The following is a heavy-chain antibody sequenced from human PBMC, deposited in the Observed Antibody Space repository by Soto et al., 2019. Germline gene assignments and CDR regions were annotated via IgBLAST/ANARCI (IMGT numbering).Heavy chain of an antibody. Sequence: SETLSLTCAVSGGSISSSNWWSWVRQPPGKGLEWIGEIYHSGSTNYNPSLKSRVTISVDKSKNQFSLKLSSVTAADTAVYYCARYAAARNYYYYGMDVWGQGTTVTVSS. D-gene: IGHD6-13*01. V-gene: IGHV4-4*02. CDR3: ARYAAARNYYYYGMDV. CDR2: IYHSGST. J-gene: IGHJ6*02. CDR1: GGSISSSNW.